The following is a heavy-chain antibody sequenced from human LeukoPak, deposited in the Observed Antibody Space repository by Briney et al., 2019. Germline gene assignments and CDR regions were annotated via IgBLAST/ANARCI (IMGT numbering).Heavy chain of an antibody. CDR3: ARGRVTYYHTTGGLDY. D-gene: IGHD3-22*01. CDR1: GLTVSSKY. CDR2: IYSGGST. Sequence: GGSVRLSCAASGLTVSSKYMTWVRQAAGKGLEGVSGIYSGGSTSYTPPARSPFPPSRDSSTNTFYLQMSSLRADDTAVYYCARGRVTYYHTTGGLDYWGHGTLVTVSS. V-gene: IGHV3-53*01. J-gene: IGHJ4*01.